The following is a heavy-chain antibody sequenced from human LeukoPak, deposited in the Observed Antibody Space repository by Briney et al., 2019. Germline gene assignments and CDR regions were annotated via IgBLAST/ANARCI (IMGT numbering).Heavy chain of an antibody. D-gene: IGHD3-22*01. CDR1: GGSVSSSDYY. CDR3: ARHRVSSRGDSGYSQGQFDY. Sequence: SETLSLTCTVSGGSVSSSDYYWGWIRQSPGKGLEWIGSIYYSGSTYYNPSLKSRVTISIDTSNNQFSLRLSSVTAADTAVYYCARHRVSSRGDSGYSQGQFDYWGQGTLVTVSS. CDR2: IYYSGST. V-gene: IGHV4-39*01. J-gene: IGHJ4*02.